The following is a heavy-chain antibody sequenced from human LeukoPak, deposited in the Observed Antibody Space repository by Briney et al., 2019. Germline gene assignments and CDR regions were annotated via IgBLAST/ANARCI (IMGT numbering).Heavy chain of an antibody. J-gene: IGHJ4*02. Sequence: GGSLRLSCAASGFTFSSYWMSWVRQAPGKGLEWEANIKQDGSEKYYVDSVKGRFTISRDNAKNSLYLQMNSLGAEDTAVYYCARDTGIFRGWYDYWGQGTLVTVSS. CDR1: GFTFSSYW. CDR3: ARDTGIFRGWYDY. V-gene: IGHV3-7*01. CDR2: IKQDGSEK. D-gene: IGHD6-19*01.